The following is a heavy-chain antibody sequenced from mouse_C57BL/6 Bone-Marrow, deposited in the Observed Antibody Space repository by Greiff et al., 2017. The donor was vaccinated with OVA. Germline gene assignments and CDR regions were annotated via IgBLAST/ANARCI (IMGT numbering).Heavy chain of an antibody. J-gene: IGHJ2*01. D-gene: IGHD1-1*01. CDR1: GFTFSSYA. V-gene: IGHV5-4*03. CDR2: ISDGGRYT. Sequence: EVMLVESGGGLVKPGGSLKLSCAASGFTFSSYAMSWVRQTPEKRLAWVATISDGGRYTYYPDTVKGRFTISRDNAKNNLYLQMSHLKSEDTAMYYCARGGDYYGSSPYFDYWGQGTTLTVSS. CDR3: ARGGDYYGSSPYFDY.